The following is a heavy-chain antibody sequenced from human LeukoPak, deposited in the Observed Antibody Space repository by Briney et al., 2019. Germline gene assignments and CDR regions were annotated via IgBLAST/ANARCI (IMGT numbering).Heavy chain of an antibody. CDR1: GGTFSSYA. D-gene: IGHD2-2*01. CDR3: ARGPLMPDYYYYYYMDV. CDR2: IIPIFGAA. Sequence: SVKVSCKASGGTFSSYAISWVRQAPGQGLEWMGGIIPIFGAANHAQKFQGRVTITTDESTSTAYMELSSLRSEDTAVYYCARGPLMPDYYYYYYMDVWGKGTTVTVSS. J-gene: IGHJ6*03. V-gene: IGHV1-69*05.